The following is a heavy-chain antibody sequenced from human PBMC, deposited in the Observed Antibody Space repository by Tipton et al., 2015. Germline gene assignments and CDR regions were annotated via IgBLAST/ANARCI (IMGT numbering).Heavy chain of an antibody. V-gene: IGHV3-21*01. D-gene: IGHD1-7*01. CDR2: ISRGSSFI. CDR1: GFIFSNYD. CDR3: ARGPPPPRYFGTIDY. J-gene: IGHJ4*02. Sequence: SLRLSCTVSGFIFSNYDMNWVRQAPGKGLEWVSSISRGSSFIYYAHSVEGRFSISRDNAKNSLYLQMNSLRADDTASYYCARGPPPPRYFGTIDYWGQGTLVAVSS.